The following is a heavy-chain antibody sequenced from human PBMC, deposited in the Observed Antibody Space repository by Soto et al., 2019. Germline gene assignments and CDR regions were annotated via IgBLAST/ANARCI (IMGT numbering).Heavy chain of an antibody. J-gene: IGHJ6*02. Sequence: QVQLQQWGAGLLKPSETLSLTCAVYGGSFSGYYWSWIRQPPGKWLEWIGEINHSGSTNYNPSLMSRVTISVDTSKNQFSLKLSSVTAAYTAVYYCARDRYYYGSGRRSMDVRGQGTTVTVSS. D-gene: IGHD3-10*01. CDR1: GGSFSGYY. CDR3: ARDRYYYGSGRRSMDV. V-gene: IGHV4-34*01. CDR2: INHSGST.